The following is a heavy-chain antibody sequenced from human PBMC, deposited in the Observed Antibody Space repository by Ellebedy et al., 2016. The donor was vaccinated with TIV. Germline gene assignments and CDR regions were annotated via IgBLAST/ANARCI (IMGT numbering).Heavy chain of an antibody. V-gene: IGHV4-34*01. CDR3: ARGPRYYDILTGYYRTTYYFDY. D-gene: IGHD3-9*01. CDR1: GGSFSGYY. J-gene: IGHJ4*02. CDR2: INHSGST. Sequence: SETLSLTXAVYGGSFSGYYWSWIRQPPGKGLEWIGEINHSGSTNYNPSLKSRVTISVDTSKNQFSLKLSSVIAADTAVYYCARGPRYYDILTGYYRTTYYFDYWGQGTLVTVSS.